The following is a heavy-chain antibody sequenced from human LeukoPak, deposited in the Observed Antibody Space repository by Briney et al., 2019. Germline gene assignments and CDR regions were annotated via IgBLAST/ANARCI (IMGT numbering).Heavy chain of an antibody. CDR2: IYSGGST. Sequence: GGSLRLSCAASGFTVSSNYMCWVRQVPGKGLEWVSIIYSGGSTYYADSVKGRFTISRDDSRNTLYLQMNSLRAEDTAVYFCARANNWNSFDYWGQGTLVTVSS. CDR1: GFTVSSNY. V-gene: IGHV3-66*01. CDR3: ARANNWNSFDY. J-gene: IGHJ4*02. D-gene: IGHD1-7*01.